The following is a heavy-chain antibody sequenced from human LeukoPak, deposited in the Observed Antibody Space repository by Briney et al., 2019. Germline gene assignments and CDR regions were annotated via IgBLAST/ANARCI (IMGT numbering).Heavy chain of an antibody. CDR1: GYIFTGYY. CDR2: INPNSGGT. Sequence: ASVKVSCKASGYIFTGYYMHWVRQAPGQGLEWMGWINPNSGGTNYAQKFQGRVTMTRDTSISTAHMERSRLKSDDTAVYYCARVSNIDYWGQGTLVTVSS. J-gene: IGHJ4*02. CDR3: ARVSNIDY. V-gene: IGHV1-2*02. D-gene: IGHD2/OR15-2a*01.